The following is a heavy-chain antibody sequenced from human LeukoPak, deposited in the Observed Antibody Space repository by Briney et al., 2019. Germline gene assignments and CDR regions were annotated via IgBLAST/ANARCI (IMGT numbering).Heavy chain of an antibody. Sequence: GGSLRLSCAASGFTFSTYNMNWVRQAPGKGLEWVSYISSSGSTKYYADSVKGRFTISRDNVKNSLFLQMNSLSDEDTAVYYCARDFGIVVVFYYFDYWGQGTLVTVSS. CDR3: ARDFGIVVVFYYFDY. J-gene: IGHJ4*02. CDR2: ISSSGSTK. D-gene: IGHD3-22*01. V-gene: IGHV3-48*02. CDR1: GFTFSTYN.